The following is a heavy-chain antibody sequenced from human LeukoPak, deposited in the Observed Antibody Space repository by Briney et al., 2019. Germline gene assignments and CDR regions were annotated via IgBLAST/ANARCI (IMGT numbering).Heavy chain of an antibody. J-gene: IGHJ4*02. D-gene: IGHD3-10*01. Sequence: GGSLRLSCAASGFYFNIYSMHWVRQAPGRGLEWVSYISSTSRTIYYADSVKGRFTVSRDNDKNSLYLQMSSLRAEDTAVYYCARAPFGELASSDLEGFDYWGQGTLVTVSS. CDR3: ARAPFGELASSDLEGFDY. CDR1: GFYFNIYS. V-gene: IGHV3-48*04. CDR2: ISSTSRTI.